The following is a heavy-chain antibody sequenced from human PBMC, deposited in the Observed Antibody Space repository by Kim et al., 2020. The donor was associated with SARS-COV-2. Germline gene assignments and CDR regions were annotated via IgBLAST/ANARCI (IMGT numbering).Heavy chain of an antibody. CDR3: AKVTIVVVVAATPGAFDI. CDR2: ISGIGGST. V-gene: IGHV3-23*01. J-gene: IGHJ3*02. CDR1: GFTFSSYA. Sequence: GGSLRLSCAASGFTFSSYAMSWVRQAPGKGLEWVSAISGIGGSTYYADSVKGRFTISRDNSKNTLYLQMNSLRAEDTAVYFCAKVTIVVVVAATPGAFDIWGQGTMVTVSS. D-gene: IGHD2-15*01.